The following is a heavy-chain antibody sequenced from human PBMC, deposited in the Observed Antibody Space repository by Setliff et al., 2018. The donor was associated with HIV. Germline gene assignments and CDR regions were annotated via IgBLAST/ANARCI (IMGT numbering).Heavy chain of an antibody. J-gene: IGHJ4*02. V-gene: IGHV3-74*01. D-gene: IGHD3-22*01. CDR3: ARFDDSNGFDY. CDR1: GFTFTDYW. CDR2: INVDGSSI. Sequence: GSLRLSCAASGFTFTDYWMHWVRQVPGQGLVWVSRINVDGSSISYAESVKGRFTISRDNAKNTLFLQMNSLRAEDTAVYYCARFDDSNGFDYWGQGTLVTVSS.